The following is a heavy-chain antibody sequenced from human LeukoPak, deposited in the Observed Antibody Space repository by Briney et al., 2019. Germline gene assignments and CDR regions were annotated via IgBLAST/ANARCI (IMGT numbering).Heavy chain of an antibody. CDR1: GGSISSYY. CDR3: ARVGSAAIPYGMDV. D-gene: IGHD2-2*01. Sequence: SETLSLTCTVSGGSISSYYWSWIRQPPGKGLEWIGYIYYSGSTNYNPSLKSRVTISVDTSKNQFSLELSSVTAADTAVYYCARVGSAAIPYGMDVWGQGTTVTVSS. J-gene: IGHJ6*02. V-gene: IGHV4-59*01. CDR2: IYYSGST.